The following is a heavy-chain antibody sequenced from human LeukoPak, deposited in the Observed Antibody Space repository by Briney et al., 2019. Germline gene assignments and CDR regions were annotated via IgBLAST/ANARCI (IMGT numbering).Heavy chain of an antibody. D-gene: IGHD3-22*01. CDR3: AREDLDYEYYDSSGAMSGPRE. V-gene: IGHV1-69*06. CDR1: GGTFSSYA. J-gene: IGHJ4*02. Sequence: ASVKVSCKASGGTFSSYAISWVRQAPGQGLEWMGGIIPIFGTANYAQKFQGRVTITADKSTSTAYMELSSLRSEDTAVYYCAREDLDYEYYDSSGAMSGPREWGQGTLVTVSS. CDR2: IIPIFGTA.